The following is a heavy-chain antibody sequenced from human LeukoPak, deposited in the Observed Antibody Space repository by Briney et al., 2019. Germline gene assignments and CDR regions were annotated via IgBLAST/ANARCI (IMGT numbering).Heavy chain of an antibody. D-gene: IGHD3-10*01. CDR2: IKQDGSEK. CDR1: GFTFSSYW. J-gene: IGHJ4*02. Sequence: GGSLRLSCAASGFTFSSYWMSWVRQAPGKGLEWVANIKQDGSEKYYVDSVKGRFTISRDNAKKSMYLQMNSLRAEDTAVYYCASSWFGEHYWGQGTLVTVPS. CDR3: ASSWFGEHY. V-gene: IGHV3-7*01.